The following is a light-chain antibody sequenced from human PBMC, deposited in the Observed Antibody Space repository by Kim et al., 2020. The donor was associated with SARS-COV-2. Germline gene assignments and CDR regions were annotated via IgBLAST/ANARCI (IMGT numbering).Light chain of an antibody. CDR3: NSRDSSGNHV. V-gene: IGLV3-19*01. Sequence: SSELTQDPAVSVALGQTVRITCQGDSLRSYYATWYQQKPGQAPVLVIYGKNNRPSGIPDRFSGSSSGNTASLTITGAQADDEADYYCNSRDSSGNHVF. CDR1: SLRSYY. J-gene: IGLJ3*02. CDR2: GKN.